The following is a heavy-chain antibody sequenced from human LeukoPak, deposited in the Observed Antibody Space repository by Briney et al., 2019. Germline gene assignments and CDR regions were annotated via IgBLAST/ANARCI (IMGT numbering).Heavy chain of an antibody. CDR1: GFTFSSYW. J-gene: IGHJ4*02. Sequence: GGSLRLSCAASGFTFSSYWMSWVRQVPGKGLEWVSATSSSDDGTYHADSVRGRFTIYRDNFRSTLYLQMNRLRVEDAALYYCASAPVTSCRGAFCYPFDLWGQGVLVTVSS. D-gene: IGHD2-21*01. V-gene: IGHV3-23*01. CDR2: TSSSDDGT. CDR3: ASAPVTSCRGAFCYPFDL.